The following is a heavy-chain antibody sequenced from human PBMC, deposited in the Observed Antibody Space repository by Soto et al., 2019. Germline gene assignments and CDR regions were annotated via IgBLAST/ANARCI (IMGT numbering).Heavy chain of an antibody. D-gene: IGHD6-19*01. CDR2: INRSGST. J-gene: IGHJ4*02. V-gene: IGHV4-34*01. CDR3: ARGVRIGGDSSGWYDVNSRDY. Sequence: PSETLSLTCAVYGGSFSGYYWSWIRQPPGKGLEWIGEINRSGSTNYNPSLKSRVTISVDTSKNQFSLKLSSVTAADTAVYYCARGVRIGGDSSGWYDVNSRDYWGQGTLVTVSS. CDR1: GGSFSGYY.